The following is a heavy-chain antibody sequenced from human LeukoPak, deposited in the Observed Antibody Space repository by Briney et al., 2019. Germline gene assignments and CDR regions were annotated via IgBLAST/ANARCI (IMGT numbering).Heavy chain of an antibody. Sequence: PGGSLRLSCTASGFTFRSFWMSWVRQAPGKGLEWVANIKQDGSEKYYVDSVKGRFTISRDNAQNSLYLQMNSLRAEDTAVYYCAELGITMIGGVWGKGTTVTISS. D-gene: IGHD3-10*02. J-gene: IGHJ6*04. V-gene: IGHV3-7*01. CDR2: IKQDGSEK. CDR3: AELGITMIGGV. CDR1: GFTFRSFW.